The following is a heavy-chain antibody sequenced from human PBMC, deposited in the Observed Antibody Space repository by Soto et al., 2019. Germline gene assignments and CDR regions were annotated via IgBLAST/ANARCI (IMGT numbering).Heavy chain of an antibody. CDR2: ISGSGGST. CDR3: AKDGDSCSSSGYATMDY. CDR1: GFTFSIYA. D-gene: IGHD3-22*01. V-gene: IGHV3-23*01. J-gene: IGHJ4*02. Sequence: PGGSLRLSWAASGFTFSIYAMSWVRQAPGKGLEWVSAISGSGGSTYYADSVKGRFTISRDNSKNTLYLQMNSLRAEDTAVYYCAKDGDSCSSSGYATMDYWGQGTLVTVSS.